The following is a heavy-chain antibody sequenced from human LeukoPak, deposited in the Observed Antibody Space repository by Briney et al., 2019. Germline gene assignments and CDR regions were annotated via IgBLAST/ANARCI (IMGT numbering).Heavy chain of an antibody. CDR2: ISGSGGST. J-gene: IGHJ3*02. Sequence: GGSLRLSCAASGFTFSSYAMSWVRQAPGKGLEWVSAISGSGGSTYYADSVTGRFTISRDNSNNTLYLHRNSLRAEDTAVYYCAKGGNWGELLMSAFDIWGQGTMVTVSS. CDR1: GFTFSSYA. V-gene: IGHV3-23*01. CDR3: AKGGNWGELLMSAFDI. D-gene: IGHD1-26*01.